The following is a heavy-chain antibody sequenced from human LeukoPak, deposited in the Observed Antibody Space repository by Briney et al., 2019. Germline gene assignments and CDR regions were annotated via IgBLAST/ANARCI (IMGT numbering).Heavy chain of an antibody. J-gene: IGHJ6*03. Sequence: SETLSLTCTVSGGSISSGSYHWSWIRQPPGKGLEWIGEINHSGSTNYNPSLKSRVTISVDTSKNQFSLKLSSVTAADTAVYYCARGLWYSSSWYGGADYYYYMDVWGKGTTVTVSS. CDR3: ARGLWYSSSWYGGADYYYYMDV. V-gene: IGHV4-39*07. D-gene: IGHD6-13*01. CDR2: INHSGST. CDR1: GGSISSGSYH.